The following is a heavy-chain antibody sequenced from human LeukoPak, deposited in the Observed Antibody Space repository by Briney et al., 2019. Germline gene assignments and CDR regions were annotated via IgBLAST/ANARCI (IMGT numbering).Heavy chain of an antibody. J-gene: IGHJ4*02. CDR1: GGSISSSSW. CDR3: ARGQWWGSGRSFDY. V-gene: IGHV4-4*02. D-gene: IGHD6-19*01. CDR2: VYHSGSP. Sequence: MPSGTLSLTCAVSGGSISSSSWWSWVRQPPGKGLEWIGEVYHSGSPNYNPSFRGRVTILVDKSKNQFSLNLGSLTAADTAVYYCARGQWWGSGRSFDYWGQGTLVTVSS.